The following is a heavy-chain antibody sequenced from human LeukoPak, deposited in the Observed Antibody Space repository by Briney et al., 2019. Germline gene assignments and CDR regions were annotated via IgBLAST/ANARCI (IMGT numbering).Heavy chain of an antibody. V-gene: IGHV3-23*01. D-gene: IGHD6-13*01. CDR1: GFTFSSYA. CDR3: AKQRNGPIAAAGSLDY. CDR2: ISGSGGST. Sequence: GGSLRLSCAASGFTFSSYAMSWVREAPGKGVEWVSAISGSGGSTYYADSVKGRFTISRDNSKNTLYLQMNSLRAEDTAVYYCAKQRNGPIAAAGSLDYWGQGTLVTVSS. J-gene: IGHJ4*02.